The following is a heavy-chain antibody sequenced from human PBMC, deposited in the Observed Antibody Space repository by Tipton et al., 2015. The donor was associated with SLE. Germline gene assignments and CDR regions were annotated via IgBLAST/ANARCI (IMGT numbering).Heavy chain of an antibody. Sequence: QVQLVQSGAEVKKPGAAVKVSCKASGYTFTSYDINWVRQATGQGLEWMGWMNPNSGNTGYAQKFQGRVTITSNTSISTAYMELSSLRSEDTAVYYCARGPSWSGYYYYFDYWGQGTLVTVSS. CDR3: ARGPSWSGYYYYFDY. D-gene: IGHD3-3*01. V-gene: IGHV1-8*01. J-gene: IGHJ4*02. CDR1: GYTFTSYD. CDR2: MNPNSGNT.